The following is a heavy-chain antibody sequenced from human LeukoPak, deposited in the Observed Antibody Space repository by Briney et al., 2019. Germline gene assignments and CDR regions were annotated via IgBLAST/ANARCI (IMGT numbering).Heavy chain of an antibody. V-gene: IGHV5-51*01. CDR3: ARVVAPTILHYYYYMDV. J-gene: IGHJ6*03. CDR2: IYPGDSDT. CDR1: GYSFTSYW. Sequence: GESLKISCKGSGYSFTSYWIGWVRQMPGKGLEWMGIIYPGDSDTRYSPSFQGQVTISADKSISTAYLQWSSLKASDTAMYYCARVVAPTILHYYYYMDVWGKGTTVTVSS. D-gene: IGHD2-15*01.